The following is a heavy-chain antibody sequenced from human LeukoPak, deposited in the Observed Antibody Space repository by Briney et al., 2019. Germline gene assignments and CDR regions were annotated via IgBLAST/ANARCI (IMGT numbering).Heavy chain of an antibody. CDR1: GFTFASYA. Sequence: GGSLRLSCAASGFTFASYAMNWVRQAPGKGLEWVSTITTSDGNTYYADSVKGRFTVSRDNSKNTLFLQMNSLRAEDTAVYYCAKDGGLWVSAHWGDSWGRGTLVTVSS. V-gene: IGHV3-23*01. CDR2: ITTSDGNT. J-gene: IGHJ4*02. CDR3: AKDGGLWVSAHWGDS. D-gene: IGHD7-27*01.